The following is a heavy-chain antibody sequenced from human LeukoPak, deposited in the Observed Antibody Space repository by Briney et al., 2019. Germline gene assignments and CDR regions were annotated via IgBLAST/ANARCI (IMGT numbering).Heavy chain of an antibody. CDR3: ARDLIVGATTA. J-gene: IGHJ4*02. Sequence: ASVKVSCKASGGTFSSYAISWVRQAPGQGLEWMGRIIPILGIANYAQKFQGRVTITADKSTSTAYMELSSLRSEDTAVYYCARDLIVGATTAWGQGTLVTVSS. CDR2: IIPILGIA. CDR1: GGTFSSYA. V-gene: IGHV1-69*04. D-gene: IGHD1-26*01.